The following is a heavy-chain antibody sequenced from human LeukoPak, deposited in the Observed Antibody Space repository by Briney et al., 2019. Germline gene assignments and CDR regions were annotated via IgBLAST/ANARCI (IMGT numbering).Heavy chain of an antibody. CDR1: EFTFSNFW. J-gene: IGHJ3*02. CDR3: ARDSGSCRGCAFDI. D-gene: IGHD1-26*01. V-gene: IGHV3-7*01. Sequence: GGSLRLSCAASEFTFSNFWMSWVRQAPGKGLEWVANTNLDGSEKYYVDSVKGRVTISRDNAMNFLYLRLNSLRVDDTAVYYCARDSGSCRGCAFDIWGQGTVVTVSS. CDR2: TNLDGSEK.